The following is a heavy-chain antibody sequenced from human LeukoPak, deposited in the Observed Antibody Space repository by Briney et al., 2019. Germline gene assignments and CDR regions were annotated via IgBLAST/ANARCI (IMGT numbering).Heavy chain of an antibody. Sequence: PSETLSLTCAVYGGSFSGYYWSWIRQPPGKGLEWIGEINHSGSTNYNPSLKSRVTISVDTSKNQFSPKLSSVTAADTAVYYCARAEDYYDSSGYGYWGQGTLVTVSS. CDR2: INHSGST. J-gene: IGHJ4*02. V-gene: IGHV4-34*01. D-gene: IGHD3-22*01. CDR1: GGSFSGYY. CDR3: ARAEDYYDSSGYGY.